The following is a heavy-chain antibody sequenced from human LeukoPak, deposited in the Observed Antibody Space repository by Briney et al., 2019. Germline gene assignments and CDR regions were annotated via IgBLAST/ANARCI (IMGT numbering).Heavy chain of an antibody. J-gene: IGHJ3*02. CDR1: GGFISSYY. CDR3: AREPARRHYDSSGYPTSDAFDI. V-gene: IGHV4-59*12. CDR2: IYYSGST. Sequence: SETLSLTCTVSGGFISSYYWSWIRQPPGKGLEWIGYIYYSGSTNYNPSLKSRVTISVDTSKNQFSLKLSSVTAADTAVYYCAREPARRHYDSSGYPTSDAFDIWGQGIMVTVSS. D-gene: IGHD3-22*01.